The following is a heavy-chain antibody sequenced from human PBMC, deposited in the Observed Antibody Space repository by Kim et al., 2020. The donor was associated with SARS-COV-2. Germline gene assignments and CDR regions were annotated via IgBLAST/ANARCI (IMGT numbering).Heavy chain of an antibody. J-gene: IGHJ5*02. V-gene: IGHV4-59*01. CDR1: GGSISSYY. CDR2: IYYSGST. D-gene: IGHD4-17*01. Sequence: SETLSLTCTVSGGSISSYYWSWIRQPPGKGLEWIGYIYYSGSTNYNPSLKSRVTISVDTSKNQFSLKLSSVTAADTAVYYCAREHGDYAGANWFDPWGQGTLVTVSS. CDR3: AREHGDYAGANWFDP.